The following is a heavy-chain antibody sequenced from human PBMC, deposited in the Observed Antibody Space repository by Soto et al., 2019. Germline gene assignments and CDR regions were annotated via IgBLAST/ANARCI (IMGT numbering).Heavy chain of an antibody. V-gene: IGHV3-30-3*01. CDR3: ARDGDRGDGSYLWKFDL. J-gene: IGHJ2*01. Sequence: QEQLVESGGGVVQPGRSLRLSCAASGFALTPYSMHWVRQAPGKGLEWVAIISYDGSYRSYGDSVKGRFTISRDNSENSLYLQMDTLRSEDTAVYYCARDGDRGDGSYLWKFDLWGRGTLVTVSS. CDR2: ISYDGSYR. CDR1: GFALTPYS. D-gene: IGHD3-10*01.